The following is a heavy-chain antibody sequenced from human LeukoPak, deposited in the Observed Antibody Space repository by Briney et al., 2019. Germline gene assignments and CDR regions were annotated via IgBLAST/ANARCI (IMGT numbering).Heavy chain of an antibody. Sequence: ASVKVSCKASGYTFTGYYIHWVRQAPGQGLEWMGWINPNSGGTNYAQKFQGRVTMTRDTSISTAYMELSRLRSDDTAVYYCARWSCADDAFDIWGQGTMVTVSS. V-gene: IGHV1-2*02. CDR2: INPNSGGT. CDR1: GYTFTGYY. CDR3: ARWSCADDAFDI. J-gene: IGHJ3*02.